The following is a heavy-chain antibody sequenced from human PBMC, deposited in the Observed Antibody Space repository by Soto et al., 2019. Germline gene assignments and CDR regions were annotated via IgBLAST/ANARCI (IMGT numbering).Heavy chain of an antibody. Sequence: QITLKESGPTLVKPTQTLTLTCTFSGFSLSTNGVGVGWIRQPPGKDLEWLALIYWDDSKEYSPSLNSRLTNTNETSRNHVVLTTTNLDPVDTATYFCAKKGGSDYILGYWGQGTLVTVSS. V-gene: IGHV2-5*02. D-gene: IGHD4-17*01. CDR2: IYWDDSK. CDR3: AKKGGSDYILGY. J-gene: IGHJ4*02. CDR1: GFSLSTNGVG.